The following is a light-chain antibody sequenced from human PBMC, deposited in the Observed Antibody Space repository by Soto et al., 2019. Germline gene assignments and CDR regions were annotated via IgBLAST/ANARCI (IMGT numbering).Light chain of an antibody. CDR1: QSVGSY. CDR2: DVS. CDR3: QHRSNWPPFT. J-gene: IGKJ3*01. Sequence: EIVLTQSPATLSLSPGERATLSCRASQSVGSYLAWYQQHPGQAPRLLIYDVSNRATGIPARFSGSGSGTDFTLTISSLEPEDFAVYYCQHRSNWPPFTFGPGTKVDIK. V-gene: IGKV3-11*01.